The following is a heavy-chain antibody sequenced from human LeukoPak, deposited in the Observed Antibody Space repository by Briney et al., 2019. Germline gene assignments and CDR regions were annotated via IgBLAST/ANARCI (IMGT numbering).Heavy chain of an antibody. D-gene: IGHD3-22*01. CDR1: GGSISSGGYY. J-gene: IGHJ3*02. CDR3: ARDLSHVIDYYDSSGYYHGHAFDI. CDR2: IYYSGST. Sequence: SQTLSLTCTVSGGSISSGGYYWSWIRQHPGKGLEWIGYIYYSGSTYYNPSLKSRVTISVDTSKNQFSLKLSSVAAADTAVYYCARDLSHVIDYYDSSGYYHGHAFDIWGQGTMVTVSS. V-gene: IGHV4-31*03.